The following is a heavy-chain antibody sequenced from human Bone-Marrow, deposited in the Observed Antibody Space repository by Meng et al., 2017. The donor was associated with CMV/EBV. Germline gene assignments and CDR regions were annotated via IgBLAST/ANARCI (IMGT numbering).Heavy chain of an antibody. D-gene: IGHD6-6*01. Sequence: SETLSLTCTVSGGSMSSYYWSWIRQAPGKRLEWIGYIYYTGTSKYNPSLKSRVTMSVDTSKKQFSVKLSSVTAADTGVYYCAGSSPPAPVEVWGQGTMVTVSS. CDR3: AGSSPPAPVEV. V-gene: IGHV4-59*01. CDR2: IYYTGTS. J-gene: IGHJ3*01. CDR1: GGSMSSYY.